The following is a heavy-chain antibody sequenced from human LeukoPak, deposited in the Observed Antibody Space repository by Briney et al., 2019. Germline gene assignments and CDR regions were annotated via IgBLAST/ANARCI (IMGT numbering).Heavy chain of an antibody. Sequence: PSETLSLTCTVSGGSISSGGYYWSWIRQHPGKGLEWIGYIYYSGSTYYNPSLKSRVTISVGTSKNQFSLKLSSGTAADTAVYYCATDIRVGYYYDSSGYSEGLHDAFDIWGQGTMVTVSS. CDR1: GGSISSGGYY. J-gene: IGHJ3*02. CDR2: IYYSGST. D-gene: IGHD3-22*01. V-gene: IGHV4-31*03. CDR3: ATDIRVGYYYDSSGYSEGLHDAFDI.